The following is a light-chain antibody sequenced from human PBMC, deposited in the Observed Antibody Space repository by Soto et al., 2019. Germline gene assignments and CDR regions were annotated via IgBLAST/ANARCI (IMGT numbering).Light chain of an antibody. CDR2: KAS. V-gene: IGKV1-5*03. CDR3: QQYNSYSVT. CDR1: QTISSW. Sequence: DIQMTQSPSTLSGSVGDRVTITCRASQTISSWLAWYQQKPGKAPKLLIYKASTLKSGVPSRFSGSGSGTEFTLTISSLQSDDFATYYCQQYNSYSVTFGGGTKVEIK. J-gene: IGKJ4*01.